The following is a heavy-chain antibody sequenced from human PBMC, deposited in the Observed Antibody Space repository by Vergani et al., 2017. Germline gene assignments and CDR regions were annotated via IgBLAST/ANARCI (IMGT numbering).Heavy chain of an antibody. J-gene: IGHJ4*02. CDR2: ISWNSGSI. Sequence: EVQLVESGGGLVQPGRSLRLSCAASGFTFDDYAMHWVRQAPGKGLEWVSGISWNSGSIGYANSVKGRFTISRDNAKNSLYLQMNSLRADDTALSYCAQSDCSSISCYPDYWGQGPLVTVSS. V-gene: IGHV3-9*01. CDR1: GFTFDDYA. CDR3: AQSDCSSISCYPDY. D-gene: IGHD2-2*01.